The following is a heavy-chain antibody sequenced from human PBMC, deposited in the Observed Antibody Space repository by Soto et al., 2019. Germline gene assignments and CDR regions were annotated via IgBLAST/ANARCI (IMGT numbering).Heavy chain of an antibody. D-gene: IGHD3-16*01. V-gene: IGHV3-23*01. CDR2: ISDGDGAT. CDR3: AKGRTFFAF. CDR1: GFAFSDYA. Sequence: EVHLLESGGGLVKPGGSLRLSCAASGFAFSDYAMTWVRQAPGKGLEWVSDISDGDGATHYADSVKGRFTISRDDSNNPLHLQMESLRAESAAAYYCAKGRTFFAFWGQGTLVTVAA. J-gene: IGHJ4*02.